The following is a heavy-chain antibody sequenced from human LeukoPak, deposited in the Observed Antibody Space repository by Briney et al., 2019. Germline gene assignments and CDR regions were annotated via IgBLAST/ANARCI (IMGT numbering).Heavy chain of an antibody. CDR3: ARIRKPHYYDGSRYIDY. CDR1: EISLITNGMC. J-gene: IGHJ4*02. V-gene: IGHV2-70*11. D-gene: IGHD3-22*01. Sequence: SGPALVKPTQTLTLTCTFSEISLITNGMCVTWIRQPPGKALEWLARIDWDNDKYYSTSLKTRLTISKDTSKNQVVLTMTNVDVVDTATYYCARIRKPHYYDGSRYIDYWRQGTLVTVSS. CDR2: IDWDNDK.